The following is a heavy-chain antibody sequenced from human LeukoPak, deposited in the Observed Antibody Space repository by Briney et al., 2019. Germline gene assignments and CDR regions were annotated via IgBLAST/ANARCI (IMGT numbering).Heavy chain of an antibody. CDR2: IGTAGDT. D-gene: IGHD6-19*01. J-gene: IGHJ6*03. V-gene: IGHV3-13*01. Sequence: GGSLRLSCAASGFTFSSYDMHWVRQATGKGLEWVSAIGTAGDTYYPGSVKGRFTISRENAKNSLYLQMNSLRAGDTAVYYCARDRSGKQWRGNKNYYYYMDVWGKGTTVTVSS. CDR1: GFTFSSYD. CDR3: ARDRSGKQWRGNKNYYYYMDV.